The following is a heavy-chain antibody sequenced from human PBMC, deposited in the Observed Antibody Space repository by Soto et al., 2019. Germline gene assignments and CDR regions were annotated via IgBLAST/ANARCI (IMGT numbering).Heavy chain of an antibody. CDR2: ISGSGGST. CDR1: GFTFSSYA. V-gene: IGHV3-23*01. J-gene: IGHJ5*02. D-gene: IGHD6-13*01. CDR3: AKDRGYSSSWYLFDP. Sequence: EVQLLESGGGLVQPGGSLRLSCAASGFTFSSYAMSWVRQAPGKGLEGVSAISGSGGSTYYADSVKGRITISRDNSKKTRYLQMNSLRAEDTAVYYWAKDRGYSSSWYLFDPLGQGTLVTVSP.